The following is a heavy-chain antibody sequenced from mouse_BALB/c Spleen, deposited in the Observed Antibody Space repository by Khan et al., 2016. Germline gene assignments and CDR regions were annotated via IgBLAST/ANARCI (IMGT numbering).Heavy chain of an antibody. CDR3: DRSTVVARNYYAMDY. J-gene: IGHJ4*01. Sequence: QIQLVQSGPELKKPGETVKISCKASGYTFTDYSMHWVKQAPGKGLKWMGWINTETGEPTYADDFKGRFAFSLETSASTAYLEINNLKNEDTATYFCDRSTVVARNYYAMDYWGQGTSVTVSS. CDR2: INTETGEP. D-gene: IGHD1-1*01. CDR1: GYTFTDYS. V-gene: IGHV9-2-1*01.